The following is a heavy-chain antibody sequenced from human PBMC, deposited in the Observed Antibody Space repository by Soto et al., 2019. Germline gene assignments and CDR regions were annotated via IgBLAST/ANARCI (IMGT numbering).Heavy chain of an antibody. V-gene: IGHV4-30-4*01. CDR1: GGSISSGDYY. Sequence: QVQLQESGPGLVKPSQTLSLTCTVSGGSISSGDYYWSWIRQPPGKGLEWIGYIYYRGSTYYNPSLKSRVTISVATSKNQFSLKRSSVTAADTAVYYCARGPTYYDILTGLFFDYWGQGSLVTVSS. J-gene: IGHJ4*02. D-gene: IGHD3-9*01. CDR2: IYYRGST. CDR3: ARGPTYYDILTGLFFDY.